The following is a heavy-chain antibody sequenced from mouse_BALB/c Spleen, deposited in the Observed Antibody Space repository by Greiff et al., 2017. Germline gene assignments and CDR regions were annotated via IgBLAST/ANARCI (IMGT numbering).Heavy chain of an antibody. CDR3: ARYYGYLYYAMDY. V-gene: IGHV1-9*01. Sequence: VQVVESGAELMKPGASVKISCKATGYTFSSYWIEWVKQRPGHGLEWIGEILPGSGSTNYNEKFKGKATFTADTSSNTAYMQLSSLTSEDSAVYYCARYYGYLYYAMDYWGQGTSVTVSS. J-gene: IGHJ4*01. D-gene: IGHD2-2*01. CDR2: ILPGSGST. CDR1: GYTFSSYW.